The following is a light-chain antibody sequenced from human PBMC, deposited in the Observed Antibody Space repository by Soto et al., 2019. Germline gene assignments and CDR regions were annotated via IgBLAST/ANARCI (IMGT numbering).Light chain of an antibody. CDR1: SSNIGAGYD. J-gene: IGLJ1*01. Sequence: QSVLTQPPSVSVAPGQRVTISCTGSSSNIGAGYDVHWYQQLPGTAPKLLIYGNSNRPSGVPDRFSGSKSGTSASLAITRLQAEDGADYYCQSYDSSRSGYVLGTGTQLNVL. V-gene: IGLV1-40*01. CDR2: GNS. CDR3: QSYDSSRSGYV.